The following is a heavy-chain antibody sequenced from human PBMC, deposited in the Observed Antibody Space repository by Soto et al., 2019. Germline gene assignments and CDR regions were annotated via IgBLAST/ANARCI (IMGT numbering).Heavy chain of an antibody. D-gene: IGHD2-2*01. CDR3: ARSQGSSTSLEIYYYYYYGMDV. J-gene: IGHJ6*02. Sequence: QVQLVQSEAEVKKPGSAVKVSCKASGGTFGSYAISWVRQAPGQGREWMGGIIPIPGTAHYAQKFQGRVTIAADESTSTAYMELSSLRSEDTAVYYCARSQGSSTSLEIYYYYYYGMDVWGQGTTVTVSS. CDR2: IIPIPGTA. V-gene: IGHV1-69*01. CDR1: GGTFGSYA.